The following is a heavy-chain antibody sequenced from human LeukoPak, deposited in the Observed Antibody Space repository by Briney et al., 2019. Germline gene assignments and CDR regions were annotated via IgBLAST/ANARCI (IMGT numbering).Heavy chain of an antibody. J-gene: IGHJ4*02. Sequence: GESLKISCKGSGYRFTIYWIGWVRRKPGKGRGWLGIIYPGDSDTRYSPSFQGQVTISDAKSISTAHLQWSSLKASDTAMYYCARGYYGSGSYYPHCDYWGQGTLVTVSS. CDR1: GYRFTIYW. V-gene: IGHV5-51*01. CDR3: ARGYYGSGSYYPHCDY. D-gene: IGHD3-10*01. CDR2: IYPGDSDT.